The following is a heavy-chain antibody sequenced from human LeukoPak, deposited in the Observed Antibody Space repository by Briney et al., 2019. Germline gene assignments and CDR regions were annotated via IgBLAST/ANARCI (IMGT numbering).Heavy chain of an antibody. Sequence: PSETLSLTCTVSGGSISSYYWSWIRQPAGKGLEWIGRIYTSGSTNYNPSLKSRVTISVDTSKNQFSLKLSSVTAADTAVYYCARVDWSSGWGYYYYYMDVWGKGTTVTVSS. D-gene: IGHD6-25*01. CDR3: ARVDWSSGWGYYYYYMDV. CDR1: GGSISSYY. J-gene: IGHJ6*03. V-gene: IGHV4-4*07. CDR2: IYTSGST.